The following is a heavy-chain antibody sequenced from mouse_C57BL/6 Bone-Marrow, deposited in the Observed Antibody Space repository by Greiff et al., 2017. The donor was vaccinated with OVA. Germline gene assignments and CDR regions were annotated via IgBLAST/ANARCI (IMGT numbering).Heavy chain of an antibody. CDR2: IWRGGST. CDR3: ASPIRGDY. J-gene: IGHJ4*01. D-gene: IGHD6-5*01. CDR1: GFSLTSYG. V-gene: IGHV2-2*01. Sequence: VKLKESGPGLVQPSQSLSITCTASGFSLTSYGVHWVRQSPGKGLEWLGVIWRGGSTDYNAALISSLSISKDNSKNQVFFRMNSLQADDTAIYYCASPIRGDYWGQGTSVTVSS.